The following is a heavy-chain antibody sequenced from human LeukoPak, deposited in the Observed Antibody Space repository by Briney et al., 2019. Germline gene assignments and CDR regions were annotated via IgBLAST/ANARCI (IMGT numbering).Heavy chain of an antibody. Sequence: ASVKVSCKASGYTFTSYGISWVRQAPGQELEWMGWISAYNGNTNYAQKLQGRVTMTTDTSTSTAYMELRSLRSDDTAVYYCARVGGSYTMTNGMDVWGQGTTVTVSS. CDR3: ARVGGSYTMTNGMDV. V-gene: IGHV1-18*01. D-gene: IGHD1-26*01. CDR2: ISAYNGNT. CDR1: GYTFTSYG. J-gene: IGHJ6*02.